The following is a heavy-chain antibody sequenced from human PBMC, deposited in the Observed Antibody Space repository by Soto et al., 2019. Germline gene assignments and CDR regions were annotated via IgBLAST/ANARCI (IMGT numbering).Heavy chain of an antibody. Sequence: QVPLIQSGAAVKKPGSSVKVSCHTSGAAFSSYAMSWVRQGPGQGLEWMGGISPMFGTPIYTEKFQGRVTITADETTRAVYMELSSLTSDDSAVYYCARSYSVTTSSYYGMAVWGQGTTIIVS. J-gene: IGHJ6*02. CDR2: ISPMFGTP. CDR1: GAAFSSYA. D-gene: IGHD4-17*01. CDR3: ARSYSVTTSSYYGMAV. V-gene: IGHV1-69*01.